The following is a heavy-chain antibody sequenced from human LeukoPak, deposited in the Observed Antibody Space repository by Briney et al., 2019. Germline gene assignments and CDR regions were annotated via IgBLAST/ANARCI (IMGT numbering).Heavy chain of an antibody. V-gene: IGHV1-18*01. CDR1: GYTFTSYG. D-gene: IGHD4-11*01. CDR3: ARDKVIAGFGKTVTTDNDAFDI. Sequence: ASVKVSCKASGYTFTSYGISWVRQAPGQGLEWMGWISAYNGNTNYAQKLQGRVTMTTDTSTSTAYMELRSLRSDDTAVYYCARDKVIAGFGKTVTTDNDAFDIWGQGTMVTVSS. CDR2: ISAYNGNT. J-gene: IGHJ3*02.